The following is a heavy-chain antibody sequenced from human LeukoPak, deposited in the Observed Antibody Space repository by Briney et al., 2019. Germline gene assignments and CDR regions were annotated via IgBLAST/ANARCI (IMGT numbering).Heavy chain of an antibody. Sequence: SETLSLTCTVSGGSISSSNYYWGWIRQPPGKGLEWIGSIYYSGSTYYNPSLKSRVTISVDTAKNQFSLKLSSVTAADTAVYYCARDSLNLVSGIKFPDYWGQGTRVTVSS. D-gene: IGHD3-9*01. CDR3: ARDSLNLVSGIKFPDY. CDR2: IYYSGST. J-gene: IGHJ4*02. V-gene: IGHV4-39*07. CDR1: GGSISSSNYY.